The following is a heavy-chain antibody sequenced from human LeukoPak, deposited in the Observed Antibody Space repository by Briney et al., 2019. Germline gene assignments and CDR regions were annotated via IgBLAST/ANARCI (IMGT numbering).Heavy chain of an antibody. Sequence: GGSLRLSCAASGFTFSSYAMHWVRQAPGKGLEWVAVISYDGSNKYYADSVKGRFTISRDNSKNTLYLQMNSLRAEDTAVYYCAKKGVGARGFDYWGQGTLVTVSS. D-gene: IGHD1-26*01. CDR3: AKKGVGARGFDY. CDR1: GFTFSSYA. J-gene: IGHJ4*02. CDR2: ISYDGSNK. V-gene: IGHV3-30-3*02.